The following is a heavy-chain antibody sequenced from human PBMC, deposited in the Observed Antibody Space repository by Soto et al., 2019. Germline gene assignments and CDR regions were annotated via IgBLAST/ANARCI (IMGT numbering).Heavy chain of an antibody. V-gene: IGHV1-18*01. CDR1: GYTFTSYG. CDR3: ARDYGVAGTLTQNWFDP. D-gene: IGHD6-19*01. CDR2: ISAYNGNT. J-gene: IGHJ5*02. Sequence: ASVKVSCKASGYTFTSYGISWVRQAPGQGLEWMGWISAYNGNTNYAQKLQGRVTMTTDTSTSTAYMELRSLRSDDTAVYYCARDYGVAGTLTQNWFDPWGQGTLVTVSS.